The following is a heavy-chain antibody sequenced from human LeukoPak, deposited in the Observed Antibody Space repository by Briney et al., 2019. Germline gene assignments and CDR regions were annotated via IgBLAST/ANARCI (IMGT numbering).Heavy chain of an antibody. CDR2: ISGSGVTT. D-gene: IGHD3-10*01. CDR3: AKVGRAPIN. J-gene: IGHJ4*02. CDR1: GFTFSSYA. V-gene: IGHV3-23*01. Sequence: GGSLRLSCVASGFTFSSYAMSWVRQAPGKGLEWVSAISGSGVTTHYAGSVKGRSTISRDNSKNTLYLQMNSLRAEDTAVYYCAKVGRAPINWGQGTLVTVSS.